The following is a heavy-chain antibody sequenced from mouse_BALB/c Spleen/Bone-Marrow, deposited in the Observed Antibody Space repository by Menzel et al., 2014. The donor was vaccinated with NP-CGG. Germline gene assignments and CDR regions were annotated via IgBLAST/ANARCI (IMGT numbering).Heavy chain of an antibody. CDR2: IYYSGTI. CDR1: GISITTGNYR. Sequence: EVKLMESGPGLVKPSQTVSLTCTATGISITTGNYRWSWIRQFPGNKLEWIGYIYYSGTITYNPSLTSRTTITRDTSKNQFFLEMNFSTAEDTATYYCARELYYFDYWGQGTTLTVSS. J-gene: IGHJ2*01. V-gene: IGHV3-5*02. CDR3: ARELYYFDY.